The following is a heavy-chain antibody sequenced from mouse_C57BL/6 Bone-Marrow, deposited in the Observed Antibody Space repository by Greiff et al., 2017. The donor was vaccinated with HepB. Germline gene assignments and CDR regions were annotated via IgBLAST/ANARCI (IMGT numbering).Heavy chain of an antibody. CDR1: GYAFSSSW. Sequence: VKLMESGPELVKPGASVKISCKASGYAFSSSWMNWVKQRPGKGLEWIGRIYPGDGDTNYNGKFKGKATLTADKSSSTAYMQLSSLTSEDSAVYFCARSGSSHWYFDVWGTGTTVTVSS. CDR2: IYPGDGDT. CDR3: ARSGSSHWYFDV. V-gene: IGHV1-82*01. J-gene: IGHJ1*03. D-gene: IGHD1-1*01.